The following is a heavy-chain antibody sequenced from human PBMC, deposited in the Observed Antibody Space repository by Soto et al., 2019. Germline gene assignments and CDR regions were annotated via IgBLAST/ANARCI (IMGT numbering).Heavy chain of an antibody. D-gene: IGHD6-19*01. J-gene: IGHJ4*02. CDR3: ARETVTGYSSGWYVDY. CDR1: GGTFSSYT. V-gene: IGHV1-69*04. CDR2: IIPILGIA. Sequence: SVKVSCKASGGTFSSYTISWVRQAPGQGLEWMGRIIPILGIANYAQKIQGRVTITADKSTSTAYMELSSLRSEDTAVYYCARETVTGYSSGWYVDYWGQGTLVTVSS.